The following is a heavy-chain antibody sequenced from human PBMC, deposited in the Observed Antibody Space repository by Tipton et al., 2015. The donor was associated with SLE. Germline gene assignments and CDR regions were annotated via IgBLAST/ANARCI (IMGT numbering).Heavy chain of an antibody. D-gene: IGHD5-12*01. CDR3: ARVVGGYDSYYYYMDV. Sequence: TLSLTCAVYGGSFSGYYWSWIRQPPGKGLEWIGEINHSGSTICNPSLVSRVTISVDTSKNQFSLKMNSVTAADTAVYYCARVVGGYDSYYYYMDVWGKGTTVTVSS. CDR1: GGSFSGYY. CDR2: INHSGST. V-gene: IGHV4-34*01. J-gene: IGHJ6*03.